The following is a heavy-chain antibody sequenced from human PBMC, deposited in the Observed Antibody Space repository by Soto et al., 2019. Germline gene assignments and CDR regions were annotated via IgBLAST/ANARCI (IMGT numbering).Heavy chain of an antibody. V-gene: IGHV4-39*01. CDR2: IYYSGST. D-gene: IGHD4-17*01. Sequence: SETLSLTCTVSGGSISSSSYYWGWIRQPPGKGLEWIGSIYYSGSTYYNPSLKSRVTISVDTSKNQFSLKLSSVTAADTAVYYCARQIDYGDYYCGQPQRCHFDYWGQGTLVTVSS. CDR1: GGSISSSSYY. J-gene: IGHJ4*02. CDR3: ARQIDYGDYYCGQPQRCHFDY.